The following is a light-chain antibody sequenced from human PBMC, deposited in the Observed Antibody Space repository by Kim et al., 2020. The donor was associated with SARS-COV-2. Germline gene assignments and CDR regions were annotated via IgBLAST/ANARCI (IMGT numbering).Light chain of an antibody. CDR2: GNT. V-gene: IGLV1-40*01. J-gene: IGLJ3*02. Sequence: QRFNISCTGRSSNIGACYEVQWYQQRPATAPKLLIYGNTNRPSGVPDRFSGSKSGTSASLAITGLRAEDEADYYCQSYDSSLSAWVFGGGTQLTVL. CDR1: SSNIGACYE. CDR3: QSYDSSLSAWV.